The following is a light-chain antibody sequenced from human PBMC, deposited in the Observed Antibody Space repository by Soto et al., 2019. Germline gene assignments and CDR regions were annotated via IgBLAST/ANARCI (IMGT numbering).Light chain of an antibody. J-gene: IGLJ3*02. Sequence: QSALTQPASVSGSPGQSITISCTGTSSDVGGYNYVSWYQQHPGKAPKLMIYDVSNRHSGVSNRFSGSKSGNTASLPISGLQAEDGADYYCSSYTSRSSWVFGGGTKVTVL. CDR2: DVS. CDR3: SSYTSRSSWV. CDR1: SSDVGGYNY. V-gene: IGLV2-14*01.